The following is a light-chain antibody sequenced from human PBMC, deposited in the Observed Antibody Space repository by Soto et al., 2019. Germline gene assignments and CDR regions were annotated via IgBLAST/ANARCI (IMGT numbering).Light chain of an antibody. CDR2: DAS. J-gene: IGKJ5*01. CDR1: QDINNY. CDR3: QQYDNLPSIT. V-gene: IGKV1-33*01. Sequence: DIQMTQSPSSLSASVGDRVTITCQASQDINNYLNWYQQTPGKPPKLLIYDASNLETGVPSRFSGSGSGTHFTFTISSLQPKDIATYYCQQYDNLPSITFGQGTRLEIK.